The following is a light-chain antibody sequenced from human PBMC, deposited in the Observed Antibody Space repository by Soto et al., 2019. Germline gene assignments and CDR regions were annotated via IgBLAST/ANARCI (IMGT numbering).Light chain of an antibody. J-gene: IGKJ1*01. Sequence: VLKQSPGTLSLSPGARATLSCRASQSVSSTYLAWYQQEPGQAPRLLLYGASSRATGIPDRFSGSGSGTDFTLTISRLEPEDWAVYDCQQVGSSPRTFGQGTKVEI. CDR3: QQVGSSPRT. CDR1: QSVSSTY. CDR2: GAS. V-gene: IGKV3-20*01.